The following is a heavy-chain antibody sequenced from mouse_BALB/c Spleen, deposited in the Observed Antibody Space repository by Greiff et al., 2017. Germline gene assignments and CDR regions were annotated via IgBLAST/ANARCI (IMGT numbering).Heavy chain of an antibody. V-gene: IGHV5-4*02. CDR3: AGDGGSRYYAMNY. CDR1: GFTFSDYY. J-gene: IGHJ4*01. CDR2: ISDGGSYT. Sequence: EVQGVESGGGLVKPGGSLKLSCAASGFTFSDYYMYWVRQTPEKRLEWVATISDGGSYTYYPDSVKGRFTISRDNAKNNLYLQMSSLKSEDTAMYYCAGDGGSRYYAMNYWGQGSAVT.